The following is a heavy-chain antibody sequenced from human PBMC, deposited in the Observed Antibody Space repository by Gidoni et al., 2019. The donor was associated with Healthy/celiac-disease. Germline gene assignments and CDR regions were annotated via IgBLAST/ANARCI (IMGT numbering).Heavy chain of an antibody. D-gene: IGHD5-18*01. V-gene: IGHV1-69*06. J-gene: IGHJ6*02. CDR2: IIPIFGTA. Sequence: QVQRVQSGAEVKKPGSSVKVSYKASGGTFSSYAISWVRQAPGPGLEWMGGIIPIFGTANYAQKFQRRVTITADKSTSTAYMELSSLRSEDTAVYYCARGRTAMSTYYYYGMDVWGQGTTVTVSS. CDR3: ARGRTAMSTYYYYGMDV. CDR1: GGTFSSYA.